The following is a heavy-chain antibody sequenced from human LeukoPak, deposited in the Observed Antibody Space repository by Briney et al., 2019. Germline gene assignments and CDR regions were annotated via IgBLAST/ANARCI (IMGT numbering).Heavy chain of an antibody. CDR1: GGSISSGDYS. CDR3: ARHYGP. CDR2: ICHNGNT. J-gene: IGHJ5*02. D-gene: IGHD3-10*01. Sequence: SETLSLTCAVSGGSISSGDYSWTWIRQPPGKGLEWIGYICHNGNTYYNPSLKSRATISVDTSKNQFSLKLNSVTAADTAVYYCARHYGPWGQGTLVTVSS. V-gene: IGHV4-30-2*03.